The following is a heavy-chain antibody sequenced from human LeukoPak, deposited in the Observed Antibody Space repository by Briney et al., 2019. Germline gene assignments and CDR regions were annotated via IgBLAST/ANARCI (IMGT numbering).Heavy chain of an antibody. D-gene: IGHD2-2*01. CDR1: GFTFSSYA. CDR2: ISYDGSNK. CDR3: ARERCSSTSCRRNPDY. Sequence: GGSLRLSCAASGFTFSSYAMHWVRQAPGKGLEWVAVISYDGSNKYYADSVKGRFTISRDNSKDTLYLQMNSLRAEDTAVYYCARERCSSTSCRRNPDYWGQGTLVTVSS. V-gene: IGHV3-30*04. J-gene: IGHJ4*02.